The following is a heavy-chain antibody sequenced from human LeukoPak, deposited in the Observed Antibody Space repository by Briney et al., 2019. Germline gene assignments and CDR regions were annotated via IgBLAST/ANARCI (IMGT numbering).Heavy chain of an antibody. D-gene: IGHD6-13*01. J-gene: IGHJ4*02. Sequence: GESLKISCKGSGYTFTSSWIAWVRQMPGKGLEWMGIIYPGDSDIIYSPSFQDQVTISADKSITTAYLQWSSLKASDTAIYYCARHIGATGPDYWGQGTLVTVSS. CDR3: ARHIGATGPDY. V-gene: IGHV5-51*01. CDR1: GYTFTSSW. CDR2: IYPGDSDI.